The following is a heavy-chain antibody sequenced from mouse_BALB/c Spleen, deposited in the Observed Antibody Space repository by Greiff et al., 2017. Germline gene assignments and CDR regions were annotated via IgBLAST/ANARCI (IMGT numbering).Heavy chain of an antibody. D-gene: IGHD1-2*01. V-gene: IGHV8-8*01. CDR1: GFSLSTSGMG. CDR3: ARIGLLRLRAMDY. CDR2: IWWDDDK. J-gene: IGHJ4*01. Sequence: QVTLKVSGPGILQPSQTLSLTCSFSGFSLSTSGMGVGWIRQPSGKGLEWLAHIWWDDDKRYNPALKSRLTISKDTSSNQVFLKIASVDTADTATYYCARIGLLRLRAMDYWGQGTSVTVSS.